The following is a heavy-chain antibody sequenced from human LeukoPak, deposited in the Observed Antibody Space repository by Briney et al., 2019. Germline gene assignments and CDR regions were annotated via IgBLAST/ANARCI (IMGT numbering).Heavy chain of an antibody. CDR1: GFTFSSYN. J-gene: IGHJ4*02. CDR3: ARGPYTDY. V-gene: IGHV3-21*01. Sequence: GGSLRLSCAASGFTFSSYNMNWVRRAPGKGLDCVSSISSSSSSIYYADSVKGRFTISRDNAKNSLSLQMNSLRADDTAVYYCARGPYTDYWGQGTLVTVSS. CDR2: ISSSSSSI. D-gene: IGHD4-11*01.